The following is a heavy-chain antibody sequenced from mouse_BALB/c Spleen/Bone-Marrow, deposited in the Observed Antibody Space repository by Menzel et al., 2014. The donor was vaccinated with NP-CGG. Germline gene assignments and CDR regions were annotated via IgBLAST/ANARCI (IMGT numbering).Heavy chain of an antibody. CDR3: ARDENVGIYWYFDV. Sequence: EVQRVESGGGLVQPGGSLRLSCAASGFTFTDYYMSWVRQPPGKALEWLGFIRNKANGYTTYYSASVKDRFTISRDNSQSILYLQMNTLRAEDSATYYCARDENVGIYWYFDVWGAGTTVTVSS. CDR1: GFTFTDYY. J-gene: IGHJ1*01. V-gene: IGHV7-3*02. CDR2: IRNKANGYTT.